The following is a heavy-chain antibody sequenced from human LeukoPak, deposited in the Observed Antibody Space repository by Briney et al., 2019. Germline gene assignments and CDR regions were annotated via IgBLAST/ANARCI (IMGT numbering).Heavy chain of an antibody. V-gene: IGHV3-30*04. CDR1: GFTFSSYA. CDR3: ARDAHVLRFLEWLLYVGYFDY. CDR2: ISYDGSNK. J-gene: IGHJ4*02. Sequence: GGSLRLSCAASGFTFSSYAMHWVRQAPGKGLEWVAVISYDGSNKYYADSVKGRFTISRDNSKNTLYLQMNSLRAEDTAVYYCARDAHVLRFLEWLLYVGYFDYWGQGTLVTVSS. D-gene: IGHD3-3*01.